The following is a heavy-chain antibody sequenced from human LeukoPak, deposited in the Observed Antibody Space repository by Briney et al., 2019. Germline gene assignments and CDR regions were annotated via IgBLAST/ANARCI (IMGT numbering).Heavy chain of an antibody. V-gene: IGHV4-59*01. J-gene: IGHJ4*02. CDR3: ARVGGGGSEIDY. Sequence: SETLSLTCTVSGGSISSYYWSWIRKPPGKGLEWIGYIYYSGSTNYNPSLKSRVTISVDTSKNQFSLKLSSVTAADTAVYYCARVGGGGSEIDYWGQGTLVTVSS. D-gene: IGHD2-15*01. CDR1: GGSISSYY. CDR2: IYYSGST.